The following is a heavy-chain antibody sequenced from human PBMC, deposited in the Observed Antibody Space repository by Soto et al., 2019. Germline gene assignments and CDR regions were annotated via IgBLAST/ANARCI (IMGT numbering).Heavy chain of an antibody. Sequence: QVQLQESGPGLVKPSGTLSLTCAVSGGSISSSNWWSWVRQPPGKGLEWIGEIYHSGSTNYNLSLKSRVTISVDKSKNQFSLKLSSVTAADTAVYYWARVVVVPAAMWDAFDIWGQGTMVTVSS. V-gene: IGHV4-4*02. CDR1: GGSISSSNW. CDR3: ARVVVVPAAMWDAFDI. J-gene: IGHJ3*02. CDR2: IYHSGST. D-gene: IGHD2-2*01.